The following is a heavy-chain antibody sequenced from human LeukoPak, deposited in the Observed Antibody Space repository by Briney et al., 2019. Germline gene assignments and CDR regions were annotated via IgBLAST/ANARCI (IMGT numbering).Heavy chain of an antibody. CDR3: ARDYYDRSGYYYGGY. Sequence: GGSLRLSCAASGFTFSSYIMNWVRQAPGKGLEWISYISSGSDTIYYADSVKGRFTVSRDNAKNSLYLQMNSLRDEDTAVYYCARDYYDRSGYYYGGYWGQGTLVTVSS. D-gene: IGHD3-22*01. V-gene: IGHV3-48*02. CDR1: GFTFSSYI. CDR2: ISSGSDTI. J-gene: IGHJ4*02.